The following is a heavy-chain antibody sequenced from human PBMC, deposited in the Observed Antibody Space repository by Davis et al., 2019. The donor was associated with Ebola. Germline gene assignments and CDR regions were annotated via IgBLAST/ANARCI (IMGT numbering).Heavy chain of an antibody. CDR2: MNTAGNST. D-gene: IGHD6-6*01. V-gene: IGHV3-74*01. J-gene: IGHJ3*02. Sequence: SLNPSCAAPEFTFSTYCVHCLLQAPGTGLMWVSRMNTAGNSTNYADSVKGRFTISRDNAKNTLYLQMNSLTAEDTAVYYWARGSPRGGAARPGSDAFDIWGQGTVVTVSS. CDR1: EFTFSTYC. CDR3: ARGSPRGGAARPGSDAFDI.